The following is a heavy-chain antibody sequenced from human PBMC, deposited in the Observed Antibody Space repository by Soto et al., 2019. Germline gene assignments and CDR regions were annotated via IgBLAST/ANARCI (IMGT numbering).Heavy chain of an antibody. CDR3: ARAQGTRRDSSGYSNDAFDI. D-gene: IGHD3-22*01. CDR2: IGTAGDT. Sequence: QTSETLSLTCTVSDGSISSSYDMHWVRQATGKGLEWVSAIGTAGDTYYPGSVKGRFTISRENAKNSLYLQMNSLRAGDTAVYYCARAQGTRRDSSGYSNDAFDIWGQGTMVTVS. V-gene: IGHV3-13*01. J-gene: IGHJ3*02. CDR1: DGSISSSYD.